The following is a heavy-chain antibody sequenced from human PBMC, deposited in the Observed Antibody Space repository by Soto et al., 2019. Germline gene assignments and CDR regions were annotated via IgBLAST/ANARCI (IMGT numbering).Heavy chain of an antibody. CDR2: IIPLVGTA. V-gene: IGHV1-69*11. CDR3: ASPQLGPSFTFGMGV. Sequence: QVQLVQSGAAVKKPGSSVKGSCKASGGTFSSYAISWVRQAPGQGLEWMGRIIPLVGTANYAQKFQGRVTITADESTSTAYMALSSLRSEDTAVYYCASPQLGPSFTFGMGVWGQGTTVTVSS. D-gene: IGHD6-6*01. CDR1: GGTFSSYA. J-gene: IGHJ6*02.